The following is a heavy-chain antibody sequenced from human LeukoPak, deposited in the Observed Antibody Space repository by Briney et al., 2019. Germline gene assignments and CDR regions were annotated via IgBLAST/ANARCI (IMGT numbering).Heavy chain of an antibody. Sequence: SETLSLTCTVSGGSLSSYYWSWIRQPPGKGLEWIGYIYNSGSTNYNPSLKSRVTISIDTSKNQFSLKLTSVTAADTAVYYCALVDYNKSDDAFVIWGQGTMVTVSS. D-gene: IGHD4-11*01. J-gene: IGHJ3*02. CDR2: IYNSGST. CDR3: ALVDYNKSDDAFVI. V-gene: IGHV4-59*01. CDR1: GGSLSSYY.